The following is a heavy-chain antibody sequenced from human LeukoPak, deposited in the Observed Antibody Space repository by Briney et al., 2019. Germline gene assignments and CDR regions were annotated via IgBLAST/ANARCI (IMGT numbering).Heavy chain of an antibody. Sequence: GGSLRLSCAASGFTFSSYAMSWVRQAPGKGLEWVSGITGSDGSAYYADSVKGRFTISRDNSQSTLYLQMDSLRAADTAVYFCASRYCSGGSCYNRYYFDYWGQGSLVTVSP. CDR1: GFTFSSYA. V-gene: IGHV3-23*01. CDR3: ASRYCSGGSCYNRYYFDY. CDR2: ITGSDGSA. J-gene: IGHJ4*02. D-gene: IGHD2-15*01.